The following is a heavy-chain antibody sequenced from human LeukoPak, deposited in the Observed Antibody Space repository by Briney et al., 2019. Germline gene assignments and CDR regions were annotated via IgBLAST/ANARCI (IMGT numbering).Heavy chain of an antibody. CDR1: GFSFSDFS. CDR2: IKNQIDGATT. CDR3: TAVVTTTPGWYFDL. J-gene: IGHJ2*01. D-gene: IGHD2-21*02. Sequence: NPGGSLRLSCAASGFSFSDFSMNWVRQAPGKGLEWVGRIKNQIDGATTDYAAPVKGRFAISRDDSKNTLYLQMYSLKAEDTAVYYCTAVVTTTPGWYFDLWGRGTLVTVSS. V-gene: IGHV3-15*01.